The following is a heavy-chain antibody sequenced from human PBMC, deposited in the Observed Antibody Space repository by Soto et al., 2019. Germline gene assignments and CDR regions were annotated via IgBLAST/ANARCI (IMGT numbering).Heavy chain of an antibody. CDR2: IFPRDFDV. J-gene: IGHJ5*01. V-gene: IGHV5-51*01. D-gene: IGHD4-4*01. CDR3: ARLVSLLQPIDS. Sequence: GESLKISCQTSGYTFTNYWNGWLRQMPGGGLVGLGLIFPRDFDVRYSPSFEGQVTISADRSTATAFLQWRSREASDSALYFCARLVSLLQPIDSWGQGT. CDR1: GYTFTNYW.